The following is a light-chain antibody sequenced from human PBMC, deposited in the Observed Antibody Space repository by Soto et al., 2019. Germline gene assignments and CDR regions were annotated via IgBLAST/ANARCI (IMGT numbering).Light chain of an antibody. V-gene: IGKV3-20*01. CDR1: QSVSSSY. J-gene: IGKJ5*01. CDR2: GVS. Sequence: IVLTQSPATPSLSPGERATLSCRASQSVSSSYLAWYQQKPGQAPRLLIYGVSSSASGIPDRFFGSGSGTDFTLTINRLEPEDFAVYYCQQYANSPITFGQGTRLEI. CDR3: QQYANSPIT.